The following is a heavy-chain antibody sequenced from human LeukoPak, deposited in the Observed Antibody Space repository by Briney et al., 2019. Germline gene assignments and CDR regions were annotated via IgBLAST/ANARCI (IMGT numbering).Heavy chain of an antibody. V-gene: IGHV4-34*01. J-gene: IGHJ4*02. D-gene: IGHD6-19*01. CDR3: ARLIRGQWQRFDY. CDR2: INHSGST. CDR1: GGSFSGYH. Sequence: SSETLSLTCAVYGGSFSGYHWSWIRQPPGKGLEWIGEINHSGSTNYNPSLKSRVTISVDTSKNQFSLKLSSVTVADTAVYYCARLIRGQWQRFDYWGQGTLVTVSS.